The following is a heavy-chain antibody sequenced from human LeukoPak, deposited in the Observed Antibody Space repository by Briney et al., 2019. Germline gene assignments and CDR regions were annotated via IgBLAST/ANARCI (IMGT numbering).Heavy chain of an antibody. CDR2: ISGSGGST. D-gene: IGHD6-13*01. Sequence: GGSLRLSCAASGFTFSSYAMSWVRQAPGKGLEWASTISGSGGSTYYVDSVKGRFTISRDNSKNTLYLQMNSLRAEDTAVYYCAKDRLMGSSWYYLDYWGQGTLVTVSS. J-gene: IGHJ4*02. CDR1: GFTFSSYA. V-gene: IGHV3-23*01. CDR3: AKDRLMGSSWYYLDY.